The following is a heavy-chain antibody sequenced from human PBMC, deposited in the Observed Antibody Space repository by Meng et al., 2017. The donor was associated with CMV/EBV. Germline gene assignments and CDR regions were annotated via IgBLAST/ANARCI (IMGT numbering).Heavy chain of an antibody. D-gene: IGHD6-19*01. CDR1: GGSISSSSYY. CDR2: IYYSGST. J-gene: IGHJ4*02. Sequence: SETLSLTCTVSGGSISSSSYYWGWIRQPPGKGLEWIGSIYYSGSTYYNPSLKSRVTISVDTSKNQFSLKLSSVTAADTAVYYCARLRIAVVGDFDYWGQGTLVTVSS. V-gene: IGHV4-39*01. CDR3: ARLRIAVVGDFDY.